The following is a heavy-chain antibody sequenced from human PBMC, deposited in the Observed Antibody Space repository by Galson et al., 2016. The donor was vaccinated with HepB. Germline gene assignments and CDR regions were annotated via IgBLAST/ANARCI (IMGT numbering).Heavy chain of an antibody. V-gene: IGHV3-73*01. CDR3: TRRRDNWSQLDGNYFGMDV. Sequence: SLRLSCAASGFTFSGSAIHWVRQASGKGLEWVGRIRSKGYSYATAYAASVKGRFAVSRDDSKNTAYLLMNSLKTEDTAVYYCTRRRDNWSQLDGNYFGMDVWGQGTTVTVSS. CDR1: GFTFSGSA. CDR2: IRSKGYSYAT. J-gene: IGHJ6*02. D-gene: IGHD1-20*01.